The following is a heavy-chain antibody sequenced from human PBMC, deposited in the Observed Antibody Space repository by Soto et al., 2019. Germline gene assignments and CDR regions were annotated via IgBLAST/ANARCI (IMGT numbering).Heavy chain of an antibody. Sequence: QITLKESGPTLVKPTQTLTLTCTFSGFSLSTSGVGVGWIRQPPGKALEWLALIYWDDDKRYSPSLKSRLTIPTDPSKHQLVLTMTNMDPVDTATYYCPHRPTLYGDYQYNWFDPWGQGTLVTVSS. CDR1: GFSLSTSGVG. J-gene: IGHJ5*02. CDR3: PHRPTLYGDYQYNWFDP. V-gene: IGHV2-5*02. D-gene: IGHD4-17*01. CDR2: IYWDDDK.